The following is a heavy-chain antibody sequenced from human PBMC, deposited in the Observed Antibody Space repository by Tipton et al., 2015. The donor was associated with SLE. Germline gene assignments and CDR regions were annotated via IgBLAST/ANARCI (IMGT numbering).Heavy chain of an antibody. J-gene: IGHJ4*02. CDR3: ARGKQLGIGFDY. D-gene: IGHD7-27*01. CDR1: GFTFSSYE. V-gene: IGHV3-48*03. Sequence: SLRLSCAASGFTFSSYEMNWVRQAPGKGLEWVSYISSSGSTIYYADSVKGRFTISRDNAKNSLYLQMNSPRAEDTAVYYCARGKQLGIGFDYWGQGTLVTVSS. CDR2: ISSSGSTI.